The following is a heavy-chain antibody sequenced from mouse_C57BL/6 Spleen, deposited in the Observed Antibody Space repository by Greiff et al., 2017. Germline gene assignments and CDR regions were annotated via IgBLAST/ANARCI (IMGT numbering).Heavy chain of an antibody. V-gene: IGHV1-55*01. CDR2: IYPGSGST. D-gene: IGHD1-1*01. CDR1: GYTFTSYW. Sequence: VQLQQPGAELVKPGASVKMSCKASGYTFTSYWITWVKQRPGQGLEWIGDIYPGSGSTNYNETVKREVTLNVDTSSSTAYMQLSSLTSEDSAVYYCANYGSSPYFDYWGQGTTRTVSS. J-gene: IGHJ2*01. CDR3: ANYGSSPYFDY.